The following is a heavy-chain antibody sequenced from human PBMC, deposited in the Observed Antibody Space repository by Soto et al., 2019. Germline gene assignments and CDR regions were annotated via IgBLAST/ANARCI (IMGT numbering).Heavy chain of an antibody. Sequence: QVQLVQSGAEVKKPGASVKVSCKASGYTFTSYGISWARQAPGQGLEWMGWIRAYNGNTNYAQKLQGRVTMTTVTSTSTAYMELRSVRSDDTAVYYCARGGRHDSSGYYLPFSGMDVWGQGTTVTVSS. V-gene: IGHV1-18*01. D-gene: IGHD3-22*01. CDR2: IRAYNGNT. J-gene: IGHJ6*02. CDR1: GYTFTSYG. CDR3: ARGGRHDSSGYYLPFSGMDV.